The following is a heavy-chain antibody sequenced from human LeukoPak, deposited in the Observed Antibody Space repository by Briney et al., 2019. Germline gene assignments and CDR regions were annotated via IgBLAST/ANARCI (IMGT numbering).Heavy chain of an antibody. Sequence: GGSLRLSCAGSGFLFNKFWMNWVRQAPGKGLEWVASINQDGLEKYYVDFVKGRFTLSRDNAKNSVFLQMNRLRAEDTAVFYCARSYSSSSDFDFWGQGTLATVSS. J-gene: IGHJ4*02. D-gene: IGHD3-22*01. CDR3: ARSYSSSSDFDF. CDR1: GFLFNKFW. V-gene: IGHV3-7*01. CDR2: INQDGLEK.